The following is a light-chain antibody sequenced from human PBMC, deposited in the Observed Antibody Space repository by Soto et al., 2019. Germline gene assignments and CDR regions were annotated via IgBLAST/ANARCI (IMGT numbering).Light chain of an antibody. CDR3: LLSYKAALV. CDR1: TGAVTSNHH. Sequence: QAVVTQEPSLTVSPGGTVTLTCGSSTGAVTSNHHPYWFQQKAGQAPRTLIYDTSNKHSWTPARFSGSLLGDKAALTLSGAQPEDEAQYYCLLSYKAALVFGGGTKLTVL. J-gene: IGLJ2*01. CDR2: DTS. V-gene: IGLV7-46*01.